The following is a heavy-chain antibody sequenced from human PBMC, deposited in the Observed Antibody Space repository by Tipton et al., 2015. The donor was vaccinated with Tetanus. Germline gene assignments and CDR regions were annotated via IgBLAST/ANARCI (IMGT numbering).Heavy chain of an antibody. V-gene: IGHV1-2*02. J-gene: IGHJ6*02. CDR3: ARDRGDYIYYGMDV. Sequence: QLVQSGAEVKRPGASLTVSCKASGYTFTGYYLYWVRQAPGQGLEWMGWIDPNSGGTIYAQKFQGRVTMTRHTSISTAYMELSRLGSDDTAVYYCARDRGDYIYYGMDVWGPGTTVSVTS. D-gene: IGHD3-22*01. CDR1: GYTFTGYY. CDR2: IDPNSGGT.